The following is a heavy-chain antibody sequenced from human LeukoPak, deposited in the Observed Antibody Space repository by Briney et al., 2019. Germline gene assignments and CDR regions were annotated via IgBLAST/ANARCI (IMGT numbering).Heavy chain of an antibody. J-gene: IGHJ4*02. CDR3: AKYDRRGGYYFDY. CDR2: ISGSGGST. V-gene: IGHV3-23*01. CDR1: GGSISSSTHY. D-gene: IGHD3-16*01. Sequence: PSETLSLTCTVSGGSISSSTHYWGWIRQPPGKGLEWVSAISGSGGSTYYADSVKGRFTISRDNSKNTLYLQMNSLRAEDTAVYYCAKYDRRGGYYFDYWGQGTLVTVSS.